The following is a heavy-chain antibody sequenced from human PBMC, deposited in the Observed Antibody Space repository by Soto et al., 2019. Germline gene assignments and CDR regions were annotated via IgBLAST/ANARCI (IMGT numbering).Heavy chain of an antibody. V-gene: IGHV5-51*01. CDR2: VYPGDSDT. Sequence: GESLKISCKSSGSSFTSYWIGWVRQMPGKGLEWMGIVYPGDSDTRYSPSFQGQVTSSAYNSIRTDYLQWSSLKASDTAMYYCARTLRGVTPGYYHYMDVWGKGTTVTVSS. CDR3: ARTLRGVTPGYYHYMDV. J-gene: IGHJ6*03. CDR1: GSSFTSYW. D-gene: IGHD3-10*01.